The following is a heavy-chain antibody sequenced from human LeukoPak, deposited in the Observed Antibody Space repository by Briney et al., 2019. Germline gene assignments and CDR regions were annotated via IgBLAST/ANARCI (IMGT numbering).Heavy chain of an antibody. J-gene: IGHJ4*02. V-gene: IGHV3-30*04. CDR2: ISYDGDNK. CDR3: AKDSAYYYDSSGYYYD. D-gene: IGHD3-22*01. Sequence: GGSLRLSCAASGFTFSRYVMIWVRQAPGKGLQWVSTISYDGDNKYYVDSVKGRFTISRDNSKNTLYLQMNSLRAEDTAMYYCAKDSAYYYDSSGYYYDWGQGTLVTVSS. CDR1: GFTFSRYV.